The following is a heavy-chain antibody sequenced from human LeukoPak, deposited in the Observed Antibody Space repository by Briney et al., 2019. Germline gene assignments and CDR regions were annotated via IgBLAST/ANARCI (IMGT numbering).Heavy chain of an antibody. D-gene: IGHD3-22*01. CDR3: ARERGGKIVVVITD. Sequence: SETLSLTCTVSGGSISSYYSSWIRQPAGKGLEWIGRIYTSGSTNYNPSLTSRVTISVDKSKNQFSLKLSPVTAADTAVYYCARERGGKIVVVITDWGQGTQVTVSS. CDR2: IYTSGST. CDR1: GGSISSYY. J-gene: IGHJ4*02. V-gene: IGHV4-4*07.